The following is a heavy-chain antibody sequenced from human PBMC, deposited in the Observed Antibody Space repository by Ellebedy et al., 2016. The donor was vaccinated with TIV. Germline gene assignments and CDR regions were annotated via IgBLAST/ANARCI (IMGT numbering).Heavy chain of an antibody. D-gene: IGHD3-22*01. V-gene: IGHV4-30-2*01. CDR1: GGSIRTGGYS. J-gene: IGHJ5*02. Sequence: SETLSLTCTVSGGSIRTGGYSWNWIRQPPGDGLVWIGYIYPGGTTYYNPSLRSRATLSVDRSNNQFSLTLDFVTAADTAVYFCARRDSSGYFDLWGQGALVTVSS. CDR3: ARRDSSGYFDL. CDR2: IYPGGTT.